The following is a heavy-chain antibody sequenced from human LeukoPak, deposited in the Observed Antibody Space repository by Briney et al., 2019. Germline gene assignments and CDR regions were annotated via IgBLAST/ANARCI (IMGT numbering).Heavy chain of an antibody. V-gene: IGHV3-48*04. CDR1: GFTFRNYG. Sequence: GGSLRLSCTTSGFTFRNYGMTWVRQAPGKGLEWVSYISSSSSTIFYADSVKGRFTISRDDAKNSLDLQMYSLRAEDTAVYYCARLMTLFDYWGQGTLVTVSS. D-gene: IGHD2-8*01. J-gene: IGHJ4*02. CDR2: ISSSSSTI. CDR3: ARLMTLFDY.